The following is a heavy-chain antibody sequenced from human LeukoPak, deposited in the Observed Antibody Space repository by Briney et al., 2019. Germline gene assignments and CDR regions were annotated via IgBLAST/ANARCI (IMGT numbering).Heavy chain of an antibody. J-gene: IGHJ4*02. D-gene: IGHD6-25*01. Sequence: GGSLRLSCAASGFTVSSNYMNWVRQAPGKGLEWVSVIYGGGNMYYADSVKGRFTISRDNSKNTLFLDMSNLRVEDTALYYCARDLSAAFDFWGQGVLVTVSS. V-gene: IGHV3-53*01. CDR3: ARDLSAAFDF. CDR1: GFTVSSNY. CDR2: IYGGGNM.